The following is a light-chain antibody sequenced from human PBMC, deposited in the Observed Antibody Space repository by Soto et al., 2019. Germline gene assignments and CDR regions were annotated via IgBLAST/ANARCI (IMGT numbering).Light chain of an antibody. CDR1: SSDFGDHKS. CDR3: SSYTSSSTLVV. CDR2: EVS. Sequence: QSVPTQAASVSGSPGQSITISCTGASSDFGDHKSVSWYQHHPGKAPKLIIYEVSDRPSGISDRFSGSKSGSTASLTISGLQAEDEADYYCSSYTSSSTLVVFGGGTKLTVL. V-gene: IGLV2-14*01. J-gene: IGLJ3*02.